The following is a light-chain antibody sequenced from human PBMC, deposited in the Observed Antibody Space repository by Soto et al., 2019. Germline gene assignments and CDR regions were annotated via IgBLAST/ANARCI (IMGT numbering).Light chain of an antibody. CDR1: QSVRSSS. J-gene: IGKJ2*01. CDR2: GTS. Sequence: VLTQSPGTLSLSAGDRATLSCRASQSVRSSSFAWYQQKPGQAPRLLIFGTSAMATGIPDRFRGSGSGTEFTLTITRLEPEDFAVYYCQQYGNSRFTFGRGTKLEIK. V-gene: IGKV3-20*01. CDR3: QQYGNSRFT.